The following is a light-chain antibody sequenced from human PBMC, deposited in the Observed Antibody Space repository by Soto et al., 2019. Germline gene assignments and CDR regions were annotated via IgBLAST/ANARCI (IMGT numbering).Light chain of an antibody. CDR3: QENYSTSWT. Sequence: DIVMTQSPDSLAVSLGERATINCRSSQTLLSTSNNKNYLARYQQKPGQPPKVLFYWASTRESGVPDRLSGSGSGKDFSLTISSLQTEDVAVYYCQENYSTSWTLGKGTRVEIK. CDR1: QTLLSTSNNKNY. CDR2: WAS. J-gene: IGKJ1*01. V-gene: IGKV4-1*01.